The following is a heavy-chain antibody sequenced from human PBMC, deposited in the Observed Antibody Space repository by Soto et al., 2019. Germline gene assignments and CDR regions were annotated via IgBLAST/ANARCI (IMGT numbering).Heavy chain of an antibody. CDR1: GGTFRSYA. CDR3: ARGRPPTRRDPPYYYYYMDV. V-gene: IGHV1-69*13. J-gene: IGHJ6*03. D-gene: IGHD6-6*01. Sequence: ASVKVSCKASGGTFRSYAISWVRQAPGQGLEWMGGIIPIFGTANYAQKFQGRVTITADESTSTAYMELSSLRSEDTAVYYCARGRPPTRRDPPYYYYYMDVWGKGTTVTVSS. CDR2: IIPIFGTA.